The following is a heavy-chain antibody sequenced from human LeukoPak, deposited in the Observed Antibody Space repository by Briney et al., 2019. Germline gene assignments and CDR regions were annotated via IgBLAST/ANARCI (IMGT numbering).Heavy chain of an antibody. V-gene: IGHV3-23*01. CDR2: ISGSGGST. Sequence: GGSLRLSCAASGFTFSNFAMSWVRQAPGKGLEWVSAISGSGGSTYYADSVMGRFTISRDNSKNTLYLQLNSLRAEDTAVYYCARRGGGGRGYTAPYYYYGMDVWGQGTTVTVSS. CDR3: ARRGGGGRGYTAPYYYYGMDV. J-gene: IGHJ6*02. CDR1: GFTFSNFA. D-gene: IGHD5-18*01.